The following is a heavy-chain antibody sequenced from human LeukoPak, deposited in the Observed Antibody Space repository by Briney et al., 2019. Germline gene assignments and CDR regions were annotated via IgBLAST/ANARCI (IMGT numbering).Heavy chain of an antibody. CDR2: IYHSGST. CDR1: GGSISSSGYY. V-gene: IGHV4-30-2*01. J-gene: IGHJ5*02. Sequence: SQTLSLTCTVSGGSISSSGYYWSWIRQPPGKGLEWIGYIYHSGSTYYNPSLNSRVTISVDRSKNQFSLKLSSVSAADTAVYYCARALKTPAWFDPWGQGTLVTVSS. CDR3: ARALKTPAWFDP.